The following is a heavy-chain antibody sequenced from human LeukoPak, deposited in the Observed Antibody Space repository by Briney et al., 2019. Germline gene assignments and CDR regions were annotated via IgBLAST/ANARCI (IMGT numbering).Heavy chain of an antibody. CDR3: ARGGGRDGYNLDY. V-gene: IGHV3-33*01. J-gene: IGHJ4*02. Sequence: GGSLRLSCAASGFTFSSSGMHWVRQAPGKGLEWVAIIWYDGNNEYYADSMKGRFTISRDNSKNTLYLQMNVLRAEDTAVYYCARGGGRDGYNLDYWGQGTLVTVSS. CDR2: IWYDGNNE. CDR1: GFTFSSSG. D-gene: IGHD5-24*01.